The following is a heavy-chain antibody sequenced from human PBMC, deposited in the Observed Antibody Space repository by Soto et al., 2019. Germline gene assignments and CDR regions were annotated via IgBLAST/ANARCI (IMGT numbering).Heavy chain of an antibody. J-gene: IGHJ4*02. CDR2: ISPGGDT. D-gene: IGHD3-16*02. V-gene: IGHV4-4*09. Sequence: PSETLSLTCTVSRGPFNRYFWTWIRQPRGKGLEWIGHISPGGDTDSSPSLWSRVAISADTSKSQFSLKLSSVTSADTAVYYCAKLSGNYHYSLDYWGRGILVTVSS. CDR3: AKLSGNYHYSLDY. CDR1: RGPFNRYF.